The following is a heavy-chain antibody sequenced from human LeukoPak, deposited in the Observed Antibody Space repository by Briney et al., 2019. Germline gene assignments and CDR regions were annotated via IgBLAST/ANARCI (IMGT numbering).Heavy chain of an antibody. Sequence: ASVKVSCKASGYTFTSYAMNWVRQAPGQGLEWMGWINTNTGNPTYAQGFTGRFVFSLDTSVSTAYLQISSLKAEDAAVYYCARDGTVATIQGQWLVTYYYYYYMDVWGKGTTVTVSS. CDR3: ARDGTVATIQGQWLVTYYYYYYMDV. CDR2: INTNTGNP. D-gene: IGHD6-19*01. CDR1: GYTFTSYA. V-gene: IGHV7-4-1*02. J-gene: IGHJ6*03.